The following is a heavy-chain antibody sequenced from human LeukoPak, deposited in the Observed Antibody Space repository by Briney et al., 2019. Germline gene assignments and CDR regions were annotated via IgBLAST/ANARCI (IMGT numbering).Heavy chain of an antibody. J-gene: IGHJ4*02. V-gene: IGHV3-23*01. CDR3: AKAGIGGSSLYYFDY. CDR1: GFSFSSYE. D-gene: IGHD6-6*01. Sequence: GGSLRLSCAASGFSFSSYEMNWVRQAPGKGLEWVSAIGGSGGSTYYADSVKGRFTISRDNSKNTLYLQMNSLRAEDTAVYYCAKAGIGGSSLYYFDYWGQGTLVTVSS. CDR2: IGGSGGST.